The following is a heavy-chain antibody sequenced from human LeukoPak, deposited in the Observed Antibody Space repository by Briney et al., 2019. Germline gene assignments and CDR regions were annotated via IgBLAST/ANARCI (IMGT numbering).Heavy chain of an antibody. V-gene: IGHV3-53*04. CDR3: ARVAARGPFDY. Sequence: PGGSLRLSCAASGFTVTSNYMSWVRQAPGKGLEWVSLIYIGGGSTTYYADSVKGRFTISEHSNTLYLQMNSLRPGDTAVYYCARVAARGPFDYWGQGTLVTVSS. CDR1: GFTVTSNY. CDR2: IYIGGGSTT. D-gene: IGHD6-6*01. J-gene: IGHJ4*02.